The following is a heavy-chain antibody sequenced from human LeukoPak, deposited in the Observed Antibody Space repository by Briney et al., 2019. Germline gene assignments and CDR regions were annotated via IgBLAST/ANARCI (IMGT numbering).Heavy chain of an antibody. CDR1: GFTFDDYA. CDR3: ASSRGGYDMDYFDY. D-gene: IGHD5-12*01. CDR2: ISWNSGSI. Sequence: PGRSLRLSCAASGFTFDDYAMHWVRQAPGKGLEWVSGISWNSGSIGNADSVKGRFTISRDNAKNSLYLQMNSLRAEDTAVYYCASSRGGYDMDYFDYWGQGTLVTVSS. V-gene: IGHV3-9*01. J-gene: IGHJ4*02.